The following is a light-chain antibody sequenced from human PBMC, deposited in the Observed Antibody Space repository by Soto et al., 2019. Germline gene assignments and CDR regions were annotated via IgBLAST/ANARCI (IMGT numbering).Light chain of an antibody. J-gene: IGKJ3*01. CDR2: WAS. V-gene: IGKV4-1*01. CDR3: QQYYDIPFT. CDR1: QSVFYGSKNKNY. Sequence: IVMTQSPDSLAVSLGERATINCKSSQSVFYGSKNKNYLAWYQQKPGQPPKLLVYWASTRESGVPDRFSGSGSGTDCTRTISTLKAEDVAVYYCQQYYDIPFTFGPGTKVDIK.